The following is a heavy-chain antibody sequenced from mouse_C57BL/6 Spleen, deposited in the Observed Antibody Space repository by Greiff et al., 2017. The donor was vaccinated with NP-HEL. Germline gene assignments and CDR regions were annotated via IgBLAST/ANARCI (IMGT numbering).Heavy chain of an antibody. Sequence: QVQLQQPGAELVMPGASVKLSCKASGYTFTSYWMHWVKQRPGQGLEWIGEIDPSDSYTNYNQKFKGKSTLTVDKSSSTAYMQLSSLTSEDSAVYYCARKGGSNYPWFAYWGQGTLVTVSA. CDR2: IDPSDSYT. CDR3: ARKGGSNYPWFAY. CDR1: GYTFTSYW. V-gene: IGHV1-69*01. D-gene: IGHD2-5*01. J-gene: IGHJ3*01.